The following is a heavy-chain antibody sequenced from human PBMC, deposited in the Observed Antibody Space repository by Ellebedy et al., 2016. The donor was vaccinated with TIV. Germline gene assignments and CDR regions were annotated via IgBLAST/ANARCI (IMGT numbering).Heavy chain of an antibody. CDR2: ISAYTGET. V-gene: IGHV1-18*01. J-gene: IGHJ4*02. CDR3: ARDMVQGMVAIYVWFDY. Sequence: ASVKVSCKASGYTFTNYGISWVRQAPGQGPEWMGWISAYTGETRYSQKYQGRVTLNTDTSTTTAYLELRSLRSDDTAVYWCARDMVQGMVAIYVWFDYWGQGTQVTVSS. D-gene: IGHD2-8*01. CDR1: GYTFTNYG.